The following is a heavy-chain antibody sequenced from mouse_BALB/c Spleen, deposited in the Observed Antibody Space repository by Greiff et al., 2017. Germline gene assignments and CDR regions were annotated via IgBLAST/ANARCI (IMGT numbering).Heavy chain of an antibody. V-gene: IGHV5-17*02. Sequence: EVKVVESGGGLVQPGGSRTLSCAASGFTFSSYGMHWVRQAPEKGLEWVAYISSGSSTIYYADTVKGRFTISRDNPKNTLFLQMTSLRSEDTAMYYCARSGIYDGYYNYAMDYWGQGTSVTVSS. CDR3: ARSGIYDGYYNYAMDY. CDR2: ISSGSSTI. D-gene: IGHD2-3*01. J-gene: IGHJ4*01. CDR1: GFTFSSYG.